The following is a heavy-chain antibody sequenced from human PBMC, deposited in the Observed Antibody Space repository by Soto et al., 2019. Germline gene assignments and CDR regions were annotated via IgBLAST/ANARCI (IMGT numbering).Heavy chain of an antibody. CDR2: IWYDGSNK. V-gene: IGHV3-33*01. Sequence: GGSLRLSCAASGFTFSSYGMHWVHQAPGKGLEWVAVIWYDGSNKYYADSVKGRFTISRDNSKNTLYLQMNSLRAEDTAVYYCARVSRRLDCSSTSCPLYYYYGMDVWGQGTTVTVSS. D-gene: IGHD2-2*01. CDR1: GFTFSSYG. J-gene: IGHJ6*02. CDR3: ARVSRRLDCSSTSCPLYYYYGMDV.